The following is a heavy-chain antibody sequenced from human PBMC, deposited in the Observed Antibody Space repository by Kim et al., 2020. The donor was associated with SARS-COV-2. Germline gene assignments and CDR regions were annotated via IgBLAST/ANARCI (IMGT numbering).Heavy chain of an antibody. CDR3: ARRRNCSGVSCYDY. V-gene: IGHV4-39*01. D-gene: IGHD2-15*01. J-gene: IGHJ4*02. Sequence: KPSVRSRVIISLDTSKNQLSLKVDSVTAADTAVYYCARRRNCSGVSCYDYWGQGTLVTVSS.